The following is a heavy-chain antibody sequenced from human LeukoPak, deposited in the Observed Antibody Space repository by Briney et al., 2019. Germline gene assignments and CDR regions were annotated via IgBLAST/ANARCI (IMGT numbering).Heavy chain of an antibody. CDR2: FHPKDADM. CDR3: ARGLCAGGTCYVMDY. D-gene: IGHD2-15*01. J-gene: IGHJ4*02. V-gene: IGHV1-24*01. Sequence: GASVKVSCKVSGYSVTEVAIHWVRQTPGEGLEWMGGFHPKDADMIYAQKFQGRVTMTRDMSTSTFYMDLSSLRSEDTAVYFCARGLCAGGTCYVMDYWGQGTLVTVSS. CDR1: GYSVTEVA.